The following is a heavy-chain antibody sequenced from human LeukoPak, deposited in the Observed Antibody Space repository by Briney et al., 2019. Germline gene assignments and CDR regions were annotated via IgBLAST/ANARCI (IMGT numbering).Heavy chain of an antibody. CDR2: ISSRSSYI. CDR3: ARDLGGADY. Sequence: PGGSLRLSCAASGFTFSSYSMNWVRQAPGKGLEWVSSISSRSSYIYYADSVKGRFTISRDNAKNSLYLQMNSLRAEDTAVYYCARDLGGADYWGQGTLVTVSS. D-gene: IGHD2-21*01. CDR1: GFTFSSYS. V-gene: IGHV3-21*01. J-gene: IGHJ4*02.